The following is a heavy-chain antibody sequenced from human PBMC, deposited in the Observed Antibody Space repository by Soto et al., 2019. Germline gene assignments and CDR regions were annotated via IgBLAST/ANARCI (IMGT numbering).Heavy chain of an antibody. V-gene: IGHV4-59*08. Sequence: PSETLSLTCTVSGGSISNYYWSWIRQPPGKGLEWIGYIYYGGSTNSNPSLESRVTISLDTSKNQFSLKLSSVTAADTALYYCARHRAALTEYSGYDLISYWGQGTLVTVSS. J-gene: IGHJ4*02. CDR2: IYYGGST. CDR3: ARHRAALTEYSGYDLISY. D-gene: IGHD5-12*01. CDR1: GGSISNYY.